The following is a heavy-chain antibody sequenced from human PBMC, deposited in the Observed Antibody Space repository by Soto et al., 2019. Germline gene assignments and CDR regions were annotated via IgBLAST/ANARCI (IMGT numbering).Heavy chain of an antibody. CDR3: ASSPPETSGTLGLGF. D-gene: IGHD3-10*01. J-gene: IGHJ4*02. V-gene: IGHV1-8*01. CDR1: GYTFTSYD. Sequence: QVQLVQSGAEVKKPGASVKVSCKASGYTFTSYDINWVRQATGQGLEWMGWMNPNSGNTGNAQKFQGRVTMTRNTSSRTAYMELRSLRSEDTGVYYCASSPPETSGTLGLGFWGQGTLVTVSS. CDR2: MNPNSGNT.